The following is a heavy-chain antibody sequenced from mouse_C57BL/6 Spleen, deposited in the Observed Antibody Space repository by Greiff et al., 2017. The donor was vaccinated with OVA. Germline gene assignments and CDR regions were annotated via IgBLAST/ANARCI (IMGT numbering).Heavy chain of an antibody. CDR2: IDPSDSET. Sequence: QVQLQQPGAELVRPGSSVKLSCKASGYTFTSYWMHWVKQRPIQGLEWIGNIDPSDSETHYNQKFKDKATLTVDKSSSTAYMQLNSLTSEDSAVYYCARSYGSSLRFAYWGQGTLVTVSA. J-gene: IGHJ3*01. V-gene: IGHV1-52*01. CDR1: GYTFTSYW. CDR3: ARSYGSSLRFAY. D-gene: IGHD1-1*01.